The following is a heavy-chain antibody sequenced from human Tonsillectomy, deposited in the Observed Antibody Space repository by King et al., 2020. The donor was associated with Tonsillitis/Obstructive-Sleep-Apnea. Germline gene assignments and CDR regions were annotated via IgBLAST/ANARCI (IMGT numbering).Heavy chain of an antibody. D-gene: IGHD2-2*01. CDR3: ARQDWNLPAAIPFDY. CDR1: GGSISSSSYY. CDR2: IYYSGST. J-gene: IGHJ4*02. V-gene: IGHV4-39*01. Sequence: QLQESGPGLVKPSETLSLTCTVSGGSISSSSYYWGWIRQPPGKGLEWIGSIYYSGSTYYNPSLKSRVTISVDTSKNQFSLKLSSVTAADTAVYYCARQDWNLPAAIPFDYWGQGTLVTVSS.